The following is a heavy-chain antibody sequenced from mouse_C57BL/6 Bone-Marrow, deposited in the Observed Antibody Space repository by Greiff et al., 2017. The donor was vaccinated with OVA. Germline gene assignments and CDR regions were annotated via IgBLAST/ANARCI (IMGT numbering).Heavy chain of an antibody. CDR3: ARRSTVVAPCFDY. CDR1: GYTFTSYW. Sequence: VQLQQSGAELVKPGASVKLSCKASGYTFTSYWMQWVKQRPGQGLEWIGEIDPSDSYTNYNQKFKGKATLTVDTSSSTAYMQLSSLTSEDSAVDYCARRSTVVAPCFDYGGQGTTLTVSA. J-gene: IGHJ2*01. CDR2: IDPSDSYT. V-gene: IGHV1-50*01. D-gene: IGHD1-1*01.